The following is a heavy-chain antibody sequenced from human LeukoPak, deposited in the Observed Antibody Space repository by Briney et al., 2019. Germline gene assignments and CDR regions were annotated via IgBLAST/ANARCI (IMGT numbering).Heavy chain of an antibody. Sequence: ASVKVSCKASGYTFTGYYMHWVRQAPGQGLEWMGRINPNSGGTNYAQKFQGRVTMTRDTPISTAYMELSRLRSDDTAVYYCARAQLRITIFGVVTPAFDYWGQGTLVTVSS. CDR3: ARAQLRITIFGVVTPAFDY. CDR2: INPNSGGT. V-gene: IGHV1-2*06. CDR1: GYTFTGYY. D-gene: IGHD3-3*01. J-gene: IGHJ4*02.